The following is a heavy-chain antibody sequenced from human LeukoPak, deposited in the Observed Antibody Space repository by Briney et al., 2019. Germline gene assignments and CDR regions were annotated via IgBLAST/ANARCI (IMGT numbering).Heavy chain of an antibody. V-gene: IGHV3-30*04. D-gene: IGHD3-9*01. CDR3: ARGGHYDILTGYYPALDY. Sequence: GGSLRLSCAASGFTFSSYAMHWVRQAPGKGLEWVAVISYDGSNKYYADSVKGRFTISRDNSKNTLYLQMNSLRAEDTAVYYCARGGHYDILTGYYPALDYWGQGTLVTVSS. CDR2: ISYDGSNK. J-gene: IGHJ4*02. CDR1: GFTFSSYA.